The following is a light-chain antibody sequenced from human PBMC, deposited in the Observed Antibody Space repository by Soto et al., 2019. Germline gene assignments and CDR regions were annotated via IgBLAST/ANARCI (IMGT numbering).Light chain of an antibody. CDR3: SSYTTSNTRQIV. CDR1: SSDVGGYNY. J-gene: IGLJ1*01. V-gene: IGLV2-14*03. Sequence: SVLTQPASVSGSPGQSITISCTVTSSDVGGYNYVSWYQHHPGKAPKLIIYDVSNRPSGVSIRFSGSKSDNTASLTISGLQPEDEADYHCSSYTTSNTRQIVFGTGTKVTVL. CDR2: DVS.